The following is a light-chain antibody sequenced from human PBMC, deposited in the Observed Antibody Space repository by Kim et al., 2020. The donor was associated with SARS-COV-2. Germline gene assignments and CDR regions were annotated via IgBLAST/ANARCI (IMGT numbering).Light chain of an antibody. CDR3: LQDYTYPNT. CDR2: AAS. CDR1: QGIRDD. V-gene: IGKV1-6*01. Sequence: SASVGDRVTITCRASQGIRDDLGWYQQKPGQAPKLLIYAASILHSGVPSRFSGSGSGTDFTLTISDLQPEDFATYYCLQDYTYPNTFGQGTKLEI. J-gene: IGKJ2*01.